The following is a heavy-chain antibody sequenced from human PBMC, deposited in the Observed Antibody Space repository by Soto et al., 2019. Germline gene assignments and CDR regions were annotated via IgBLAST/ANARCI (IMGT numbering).Heavy chain of an antibody. D-gene: IGHD5-12*01. CDR3: ARANAYNYVRYFFDF. CDR2: ISSSERA. J-gene: IGHJ4*02. Sequence: SETLSLTCTVSGGSINNYYWSWLRQSPGMGLEWMGHISSSERASYNPSLQSRLSISRDTSKKQFSLSLTSVTAADTAVYFCARANAYNYVRYFFDFWGQGALVTVSS. V-gene: IGHV4-30-4*01. CDR1: GGSINNYY.